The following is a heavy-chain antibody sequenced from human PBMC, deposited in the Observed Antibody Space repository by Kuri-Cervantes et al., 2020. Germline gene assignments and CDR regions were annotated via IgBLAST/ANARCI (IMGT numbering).Heavy chain of an antibody. D-gene: IGHD1-26*01. J-gene: IGHJ5*02. CDR3: ARDISVGRNWFDP. Sequence: SMKISCTASDTTFNNYAMHWVRQAPGKGLEWVTVISYDGNSKYYKDSVKGRFTTSRDNSKNTLYLQTNSLRAADTAVYYCARDISVGRNWFDPWGQGTLVTVSS. CDR2: ISYDGNSK. CDR1: DTTFNNYA. V-gene: IGHV3-30-3*01.